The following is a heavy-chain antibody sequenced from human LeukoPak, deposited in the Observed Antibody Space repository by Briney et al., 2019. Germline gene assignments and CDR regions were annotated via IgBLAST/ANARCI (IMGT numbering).Heavy chain of an antibody. D-gene: IGHD3-10*01. CDR1: GGSFSGYY. V-gene: IGHV4-34*01. CDR3: ARGGRITMVRGVIRGNWFDP. J-gene: IGHJ5*02. CDR2: INHSGST. Sequence: SETLSLTCAVYGGSFSGYYWSWIRQPPGKGLEWIGEINHSGSTNYNPSLKSRVTISVDTSKNQFSPKLSSVTAADTAVYYCARGGRITMVRGVIRGNWFDPWGQGTLVTVSS.